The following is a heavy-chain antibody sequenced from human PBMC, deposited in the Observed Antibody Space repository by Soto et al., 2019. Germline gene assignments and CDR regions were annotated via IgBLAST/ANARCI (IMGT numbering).Heavy chain of an antibody. Sequence: GGSLRLSCVASGFTFSSYGMHWVRQAPGKGLEWVAIISYDGSNTYYADSVKGRFTISRDNSKNTLYLQMNSLRAEDTSVYYCAKEWGLSWSYYISSPNSTDYWGPAPLVTVSS. CDR2: ISYDGSNT. CDR1: GFTFSSYG. D-gene: IGHD1-26*01. J-gene: IGHJ4*02. V-gene: IGHV3-30*18. CDR3: AKEWGLSWSYYISSPNSTDY.